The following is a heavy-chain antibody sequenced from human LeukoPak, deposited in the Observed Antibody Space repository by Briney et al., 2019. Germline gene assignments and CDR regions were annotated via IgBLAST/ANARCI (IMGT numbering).Heavy chain of an antibody. J-gene: IGHJ4*02. D-gene: IGHD3-10*01. CDR3: TGHYYGSGSYADFDY. V-gene: IGHV3-21*04. CDR1: GFTFSSYS. CDR2: ISSSSRYI. Sequence: PGGSLRLSCAASGFTFSSYSMNWVRQAPGKGLEWVSSISSSSRYIYYADSVKGRFTISRDDSKNTAYLQMDSLKTEDTAVYYCTGHYYGSGSYADFDYWGQGTLVTVSS.